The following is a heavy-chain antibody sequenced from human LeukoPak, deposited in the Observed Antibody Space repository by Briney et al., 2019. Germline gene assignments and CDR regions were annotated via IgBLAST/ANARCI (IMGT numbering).Heavy chain of an antibody. D-gene: IGHD6-19*01. CDR1: GGSINNDY. CDR3: ARRKNSGWATDTFDI. V-gene: IGHV4-59*08. J-gene: IGHJ3*02. Sequence: SETLSLTCTVSGGSINNDYWSWIRQPPGKGLEWIGNIYYSGSTNNNPSLKSRDTISVDTSKNQFSLKLNSVTAADTAVYYCARRKNSGWATDTFDIWGQGTMVTGSS. CDR2: IYYSGST.